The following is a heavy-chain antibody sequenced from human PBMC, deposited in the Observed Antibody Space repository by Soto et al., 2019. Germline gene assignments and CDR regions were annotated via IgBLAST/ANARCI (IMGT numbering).Heavy chain of an antibody. CDR1: GFTFDDYA. CDR3: AKDTHYRNNYYYYMDV. D-gene: IGHD4-4*01. J-gene: IGHJ6*03. CDR2: ISWNSGSI. Sequence: GGSLRLSCAASGFTFDDYAMHWVRQAPGKGLEWVSGISWNSGSIGYADSVKGRFTISRDNAKNSLYLQMNSLRAEDTALYYCAKDTHYRNNYYYYMDVWGKGTTVTVSS. V-gene: IGHV3-9*01.